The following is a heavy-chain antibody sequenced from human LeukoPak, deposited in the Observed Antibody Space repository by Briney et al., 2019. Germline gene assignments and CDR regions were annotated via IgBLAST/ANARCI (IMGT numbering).Heavy chain of an antibody. V-gene: IGHV3-33*06. CDR2: IWYDGSNK. D-gene: IGHD4-17*01. CDR3: AKAPTVTTVYFQH. J-gene: IGHJ1*01. CDR1: GFTFSSYG. Sequence: GRSLRLSCAASGFTFSSYGMHWVRQAPGKGVEWVAVIWYDGSNKYYADSVKGRFTISRDNSKNTLYLQMNSLRAEDTAVYYCAKAPTVTTVYFQHWGQGTLVTVSS.